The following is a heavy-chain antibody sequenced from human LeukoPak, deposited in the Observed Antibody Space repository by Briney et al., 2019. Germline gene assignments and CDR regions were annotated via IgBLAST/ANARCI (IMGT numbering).Heavy chain of an antibody. CDR1: GYTFTGYY. J-gene: IGHJ5*02. Sequence: ASVKVSCKASGYTFTGYYMHWVRQAPGQGLEWMGWINPNSGGTNYAQKFQGGVTMTRDTSISTAYMELSRLRSDDTAVYYCAREVRGFGELYWFDPWGQGTLVTVSS. D-gene: IGHD3-10*01. CDR3: AREVRGFGELYWFDP. V-gene: IGHV1-2*02. CDR2: INPNSGGT.